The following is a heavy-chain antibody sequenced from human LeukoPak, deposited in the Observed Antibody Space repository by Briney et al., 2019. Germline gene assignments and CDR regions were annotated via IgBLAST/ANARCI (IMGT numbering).Heavy chain of an antibody. D-gene: IGHD1/OR15-1a*01. CDR3: AKDRYNWNTGYFDY. Sequence: PGGSLRLSCAAPGFTFSSYAMSWVRQAPGKGLEWVSAISGSGGSTYYADSVKGRFTISRDNSKNTMYLQMNSLRAEDTAVYYCAKDRYNWNTGYFDYWGQGTLVTVSS. J-gene: IGHJ4*02. CDR1: GFTFSSYA. V-gene: IGHV3-23*01. CDR2: ISGSGGST.